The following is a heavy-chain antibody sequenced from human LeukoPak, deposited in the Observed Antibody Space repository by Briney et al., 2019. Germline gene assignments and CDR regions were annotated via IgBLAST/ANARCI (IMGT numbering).Heavy chain of an antibody. V-gene: IGHV1-46*01. J-gene: IGHJ4*02. CDR3: AREAGYYDSSGYPDY. CDR2: INPSGGST. D-gene: IGHD3-22*01. Sequence: ASVKVSCKASGYTFTSYDINWMRQAPGQGLEWMGIINPSGGSTSYAQKFQGRVTMTRDTSTSTVYMELSSLRSEDTAVYYCAREAGYYDSSGYPDYWGQGTLVTVSS. CDR1: GYTFTSYD.